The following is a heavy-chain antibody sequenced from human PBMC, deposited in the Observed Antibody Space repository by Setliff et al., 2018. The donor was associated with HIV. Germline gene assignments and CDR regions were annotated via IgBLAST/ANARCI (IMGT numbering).Heavy chain of an antibody. J-gene: IGHJ3*01. V-gene: IGHV3-30*03. CDR2: ISYHERDT. Sequence: GGSLRLSCGAFGFTFNNYGMHWVRRAPGKGLEWVASISYHERDTFYADSVKGRFTISRDNSKNMLYLQMNSLRTEDTAVYYCARDLYGASGTAFDLWGQGTMVTVS. D-gene: IGHD3-10*01. CDR1: GFTFNNYG. CDR3: ARDLYGASGTAFDL.